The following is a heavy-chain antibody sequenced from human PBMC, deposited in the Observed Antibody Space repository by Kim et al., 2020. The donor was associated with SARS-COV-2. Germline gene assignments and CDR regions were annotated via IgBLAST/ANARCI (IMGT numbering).Heavy chain of an antibody. V-gene: IGHV4-39*01. J-gene: IGHJ6*01. CDR1: GGSISSSSYY. Sequence: SETLSLTCTVYGGSISSSSYYWGWIRQPPGKGLEWIGSHYYSGSTYSNPYLQSPVTISVDTSQNQFSLKLSSATAAATAVYYCASQGGLSSWYVYYYYG. CDR2: HYYSGST. CDR3: ASQGGLSSWYVYYYYG. D-gene: IGHD6-13*01.